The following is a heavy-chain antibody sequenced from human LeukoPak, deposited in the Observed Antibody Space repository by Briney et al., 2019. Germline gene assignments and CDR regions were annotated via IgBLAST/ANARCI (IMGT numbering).Heavy chain of an antibody. V-gene: IGHV4-59*11. D-gene: IGHD4-23*01. J-gene: IGHJ4*02. CDR3: ARDVRWYSGFDY. Sequence: PSETLSLTCTVSGGSISSHYWSWIRQPPGKGLEWIGYIYYSGSTNYNPSLKSRVIISVDTSKNQFSLKLSSVTAADTAVYYCARDVRWYSGFDYWGQGTRVTVSS. CDR1: GGSISSHY. CDR2: IYYSGST.